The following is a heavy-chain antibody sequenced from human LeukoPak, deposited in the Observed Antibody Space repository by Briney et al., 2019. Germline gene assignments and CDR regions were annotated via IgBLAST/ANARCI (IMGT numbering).Heavy chain of an antibody. D-gene: IGHD5-24*01. CDR3: ARESRDDDWFDP. J-gene: IGHJ5*02. Sequence: SETLSLTCTVSGGSISSYYWNWIRQPPGKGLEWIAYIYYTGSTNYNPSLKSRVTISVDTSKNQFSLKLSSVTAADTAVYYCARESRDDDWFDPWGQGILVTVSS. V-gene: IGHV4-59*01. CDR2: IYYTGST. CDR1: GGSISSYY.